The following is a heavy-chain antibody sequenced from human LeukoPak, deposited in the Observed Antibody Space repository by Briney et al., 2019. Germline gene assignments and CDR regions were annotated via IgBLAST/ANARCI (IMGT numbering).Heavy chain of an antibody. D-gene: IGHD3-9*01. CDR2: INHSGST. J-gene: IGHJ6*02. V-gene: IGHV4-34*01. Sequence: PSETLSLTCAVYGGSFSGYYWSWIRQPPGKGLEWIGEINHSGSTNYNPSLKSRVTISLDSSKSQFSLRLSSVTAADTAIYYCARDYFDWSSYYYYGMDVWGQGTTVTVSS. CDR3: ARDYFDWSSYYYYGMDV. CDR1: GGSFSGYY.